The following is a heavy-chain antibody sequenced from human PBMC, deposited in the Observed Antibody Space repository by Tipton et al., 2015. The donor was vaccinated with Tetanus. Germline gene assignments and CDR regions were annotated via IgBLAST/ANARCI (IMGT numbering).Heavy chain of an antibody. CDR3: ARGLPRESFYLDY. CDR1: GDSISRGGYF. CDR2: IYYSGDT. Sequence: LRLSCTVSGDSISRGGYFWDWIRQRPGKGPEWIGYIYYSGDTYYNPSLKSRVSMPVDTSKNQFSLNLTSVTAADTAVYYCARGLPRESFYLDYWGQGKQVTVSS. V-gene: IGHV4-31*02. D-gene: IGHD3-3*01. J-gene: IGHJ4*02.